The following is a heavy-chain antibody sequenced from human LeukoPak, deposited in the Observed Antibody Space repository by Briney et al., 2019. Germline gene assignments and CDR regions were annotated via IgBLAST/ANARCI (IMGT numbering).Heavy chain of an antibody. D-gene: IGHD3-10*01. CDR3: TRTYYYGSGSYSSDY. Sequence: ASLKVSCKASGYTFTDYGFSWVRQAPGQGLEWMGWISAYNGNTNYAQKLQGRVTMTTDTSTTTAYMDLRSLRSDDTAVYYCTRTYYYGSGSYSSDYWGQGTLVTVSS. J-gene: IGHJ4*02. V-gene: IGHV1-18*01. CDR2: ISAYNGNT. CDR1: GYTFTDYG.